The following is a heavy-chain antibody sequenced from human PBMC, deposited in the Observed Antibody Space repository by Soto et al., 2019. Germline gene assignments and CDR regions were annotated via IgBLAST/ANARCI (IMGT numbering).Heavy chain of an antibody. CDR2: ISSSGSTI. CDR3: ARDDYYDSSGYPLLGY. J-gene: IGHJ4*02. V-gene: IGHV3-48*03. D-gene: IGHD3-22*01. Sequence: EVQLVESGGGLVQPGGSLRLSCAASGFTFSSYEMNWVRQAPGKGLEWVSYISSSGSTIYYADSVKGRFTISRDNAKNSLYLQMNSLRAEDTAVYYCARDDYYDSSGYPLLGYWGQGTLVTVSS. CDR1: GFTFSSYE.